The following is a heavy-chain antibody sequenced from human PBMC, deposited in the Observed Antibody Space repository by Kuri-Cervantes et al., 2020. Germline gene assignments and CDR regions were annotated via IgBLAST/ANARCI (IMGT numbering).Heavy chain of an antibody. D-gene: IGHD6-6*01. V-gene: IGHV1-69*05. Sequence: SVKVSCKASGGTFSSYAISWVRQAPGQGLEWMGEIIPIFGTTNYAQKFQGRVTVTTDGSTTTAYMELSSLRSEDTAVYYCAKEKAAHYYFDYWGQGTLVTVSS. J-gene: IGHJ4*02. CDR2: IIPIFGTT. CDR1: GGTFSSYA. CDR3: AKEKAAHYYFDY.